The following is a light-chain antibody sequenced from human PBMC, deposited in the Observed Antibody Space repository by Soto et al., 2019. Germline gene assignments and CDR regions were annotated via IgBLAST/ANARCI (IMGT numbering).Light chain of an antibody. CDR1: QSVGSE. J-gene: IGKJ2*01. Sequence: EVVMTQSPATLSVSPGERATLSCRASQSVGSELAWYQQKPGQAPRLLIYCASTRSTGVPARCSGSGSGTDFTLTISSLQSEDFAVYYCQQYDKWPPYTFGQGTKLEIK. CDR2: CAS. CDR3: QQYDKWPPYT. V-gene: IGKV3-15*01.